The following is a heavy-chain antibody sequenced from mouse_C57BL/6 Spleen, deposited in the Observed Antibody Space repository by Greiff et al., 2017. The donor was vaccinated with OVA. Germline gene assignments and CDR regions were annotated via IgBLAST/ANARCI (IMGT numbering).Heavy chain of an antibody. V-gene: IGHV1-69*01. Sequence: VQLQQSGAELVMPGASVKLSCKASGYTFTSYWMHWVKQRPGQGLEWIGESDPSDSSTNYTQKSKGKSILTVGKSTSPAYRQLSSLTPEDYAVYNCASGIITTVWSQGTLVTVPA. D-gene: IGHD1-1*01. CDR2: SDPSDSST. CDR3: ASGIITTV. J-gene: IGHJ3*01. CDR1: GYTFTSYW.